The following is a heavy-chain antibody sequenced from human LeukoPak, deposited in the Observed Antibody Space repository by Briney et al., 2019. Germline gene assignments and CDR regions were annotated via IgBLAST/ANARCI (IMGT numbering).Heavy chain of an antibody. CDR3: ARVHRKYDSSGYYYGRFDY. CDR1: GYTFTSYG. Sequence: EASLKVSCKASGYTFTSYGISWVRQAPGQGLEWMGWISAYNGNTNYAQKLQGRVTMTTDTSTSTAYMELRSLRSDDTAVYYCARVHRKYDSSGYYYGRFDYWGQGTLVTVSS. CDR2: ISAYNGNT. J-gene: IGHJ4*02. V-gene: IGHV1-18*01. D-gene: IGHD3-22*01.